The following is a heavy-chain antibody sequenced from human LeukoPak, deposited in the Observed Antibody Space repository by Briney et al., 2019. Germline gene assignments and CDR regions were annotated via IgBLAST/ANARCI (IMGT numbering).Heavy chain of an antibody. CDR3: ARRSTVAGRGRFDP. CDR2: VHHSGST. CDR1: GASIRSSTYY. V-gene: IGHV4-39*02. Sequence: SETLSLTCIVSGASIRSSTYYWGWIRQSPGKGLEWIASVHHSGSTYDNPSLKSRVTISVDTSKNHFSLKLTSVSVADTAVYYCARRSTVAGRGRFDPWGQGTLVTVSS. J-gene: IGHJ5*02. D-gene: IGHD6-19*01.